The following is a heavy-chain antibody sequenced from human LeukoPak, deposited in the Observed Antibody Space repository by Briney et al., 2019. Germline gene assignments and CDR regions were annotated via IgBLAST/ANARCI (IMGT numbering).Heavy chain of an antibody. V-gene: IGHV1-2*02. Sequence: GASVKVSCKASGYTFTGYYMHWVRQAPGQGLEWMGWINPNRGGTNYAQKFQGRGTMTRDTSISTAYMELSRLRSDDTAVYYCARDLRERYYGSGVDYWGQGTLVTVSS. CDR1: GYTFTGYY. CDR2: INPNRGGT. D-gene: IGHD3-10*01. CDR3: ARDLRERYYGSGVDY. J-gene: IGHJ4*02.